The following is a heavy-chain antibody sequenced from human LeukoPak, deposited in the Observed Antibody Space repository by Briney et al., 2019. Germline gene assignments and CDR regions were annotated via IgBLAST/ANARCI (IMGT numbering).Heavy chain of an antibody. D-gene: IGHD3-3*01. CDR2: INHSGST. J-gene: IGHJ4*02. CDR1: GGSFSGYY. Sequence: PSETLSLTCAVYGGSFSGYYWSWIRQPPGKGLEWIGEINHSGSTNYNPSLKSRVTISVDTSKNQFSLKLSSVTAADTAVYYCARVKKDYDFWSGYYSGFDYWGQRTLVTVSS. V-gene: IGHV4-34*01. CDR3: ARVKKDYDFWSGYYSGFDY.